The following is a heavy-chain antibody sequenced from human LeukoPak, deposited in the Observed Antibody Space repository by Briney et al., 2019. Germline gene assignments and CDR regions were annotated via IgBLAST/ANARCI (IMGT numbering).Heavy chain of an antibody. CDR1: GGSISSSSYY. CDR2: IYYSGST. J-gene: IGHJ5*02. D-gene: IGHD3-9*01. Sequence: PSETLSLTCTVSGGSISSSSYYWGWIRQPPGKGLEWIGSIYYSGSTYYNPSLKSRVTISVDTSKNQFSLKLSSVTAADTAVYYCAGKDILTGYNWFDPWGQGTLVTVSS. V-gene: IGHV4-39*07. CDR3: AGKDILTGYNWFDP.